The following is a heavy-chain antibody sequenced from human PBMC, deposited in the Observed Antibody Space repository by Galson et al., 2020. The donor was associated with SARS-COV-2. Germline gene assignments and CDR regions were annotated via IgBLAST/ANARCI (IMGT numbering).Heavy chain of an antibody. D-gene: IGHD3-3*01. J-gene: IGHJ3*01. Sequence: AVNVSFKASGYTYISYGFSWVRQAPGQGRDWMGWISTFNGETNYLQKLHGRATLTTDTSTSTASMELRTLTSDDTAVYFCASDRITFFGAIMNDAFDLWGQRTMGAVS. CDR2: ISTFNGET. CDR1: GYTYISYG. CDR3: ASDRITFFGAIMNDAFDL. V-gene: IGHV1-18*04.